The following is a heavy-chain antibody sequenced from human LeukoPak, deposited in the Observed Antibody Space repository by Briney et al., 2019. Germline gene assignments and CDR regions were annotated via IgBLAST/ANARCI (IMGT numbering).Heavy chain of an antibody. CDR1: GYSFTSYW. Sequence: GESLKISCTGSGYSFTSYWIGWVRQMPGKGLEWMGIIYPGDSDTRYSPSFQGQVTISADKSISTAYRQWSSLKASDTAMYYCARQRTLAARPLIDYWGQGTLVAVSS. V-gene: IGHV5-51*01. CDR2: IYPGDSDT. CDR3: ARQRTLAARPLIDY. D-gene: IGHD6-6*01. J-gene: IGHJ4*02.